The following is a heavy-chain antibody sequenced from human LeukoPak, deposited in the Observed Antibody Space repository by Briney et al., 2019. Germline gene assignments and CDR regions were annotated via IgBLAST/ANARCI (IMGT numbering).Heavy chain of an antibody. CDR2: IYYSGSS. J-gene: IGHJ6*03. V-gene: IGHV4-39*01. CDR1: GGSISSSSYY. Sequence: SETLSLTCTVSGGSISSSSYYWGWIRQPPGKGLEWIGGIYYSGSSYYNPSLKSRITISVDTPNNQFSLKLSSVTAADTAVYYCARSPRTTVTTWGWEHMDVWGKGTTVTVSS. D-gene: IGHD4-11*01. CDR3: ARSPRTTVTTWGWEHMDV.